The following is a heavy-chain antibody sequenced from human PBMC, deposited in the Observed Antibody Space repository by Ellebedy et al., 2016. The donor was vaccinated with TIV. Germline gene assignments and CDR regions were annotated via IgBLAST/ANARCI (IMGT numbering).Heavy chain of an antibody. D-gene: IGHD2-21*01. V-gene: IGHV3-21*01. J-gene: IGHJ4*02. CDR1: GFTFSDYS. Sequence: GGSLRLXCAASGFTFSDYSMNWVRQAPGKGLQWLSSISSSSSYIYYADSVKGRFTISRDNAKNSLYLKMNSLRGEDTAVYYCAREVGGGGAYWGQGTLVTVSS. CDR2: ISSSSSYI. CDR3: AREVGGGGAY.